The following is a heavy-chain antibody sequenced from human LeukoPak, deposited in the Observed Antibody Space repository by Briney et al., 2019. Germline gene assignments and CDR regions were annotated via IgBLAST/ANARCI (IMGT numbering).Heavy chain of an antibody. D-gene: IGHD4-11*01. V-gene: IGHV4-30-2*01. Sequence: PSETLSLTCTVSGGSISSGAYYWSWIRQPPGKGLEWIGYIYHSGSTYYNPSLRSRVIISVDRSRNQFSLKLTSVTAADTAVYYCARMMVGSNFAPHYFDYWGQGTLVTVSS. CDR1: GGSISSGAYY. J-gene: IGHJ4*02. CDR3: ARMMVGSNFAPHYFDY. CDR2: IYHSGST.